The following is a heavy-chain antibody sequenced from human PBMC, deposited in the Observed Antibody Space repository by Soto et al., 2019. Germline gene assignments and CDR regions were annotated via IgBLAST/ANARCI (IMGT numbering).Heavy chain of an antibody. CDR2: ISSDGSNK. J-gene: IGHJ4*02. CDR1: GFTFSSYA. V-gene: IGHV3-30-3*01. Sequence: PGGSLRLSCAASGFTFSSYAMHWVRQAPGKGLEWVAVISSDGSNKYYADSVKGRFTISRDNSKNTLYLQMNSLRAEDTAVYYCASLSGRLATKNWGQGTLVTVSS. D-gene: IGHD5-12*01. CDR3: ASLSGRLATKN.